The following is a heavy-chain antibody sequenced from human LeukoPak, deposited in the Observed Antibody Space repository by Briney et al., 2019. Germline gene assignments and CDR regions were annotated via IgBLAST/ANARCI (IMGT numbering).Heavy chain of an antibody. Sequence: GGSLGLSCVASGFTFSTFALDWVRQAPGKGLEWVPSIAGSGDGIYYADSVKGRFTISRDNSKNTLYLQMDSLRAEDTAIYYCAKDRIPDGVWEIDYWGQGTLVTVSS. CDR3: AKDRIPDGVWEIDY. J-gene: IGHJ4*02. V-gene: IGHV3-23*01. D-gene: IGHD1-14*01. CDR2: IAGSGDGI. CDR1: GFTFSTFA.